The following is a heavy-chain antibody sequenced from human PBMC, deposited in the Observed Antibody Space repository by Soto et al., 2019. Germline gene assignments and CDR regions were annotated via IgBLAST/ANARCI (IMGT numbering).Heavy chain of an antibody. J-gene: IGHJ4*02. CDR1: GGSFSGYY. V-gene: IGHV4-34*01. CDR2: INHSGST. CDR3: ARGHCTNGVCYYFFDY. D-gene: IGHD2-8*01. Sequence: QVQLQQWGAGLLKPSETLSLTCAVYGGSFSGYYWSWIRQPPGKGLEWIGEINHSGSTNYNPSLNSRVTISVDTSKNQFSLKLSSVTAADTAVYYCARGHCTNGVCYYFFDYWGQGTLVTVSS.